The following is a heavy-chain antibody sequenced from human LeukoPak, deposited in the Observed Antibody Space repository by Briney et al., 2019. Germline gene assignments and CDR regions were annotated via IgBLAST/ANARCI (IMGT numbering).Heavy chain of an antibody. CDR1: GYTFTSYD. CDR2: MNPNSGNT. CDR3: ARGSGLSYYYYMDV. J-gene: IGHJ6*03. Sequence: ASVKVSCKASGYTFTSYDINWVRQATGQGLEWMGWMNPNSGNTGYAQKFQGRVTITRNTSISTVYMELSSLRSEDTAVYYCARGSGLSYYYYMDVWGKGTTVTVSS. V-gene: IGHV1-8*03.